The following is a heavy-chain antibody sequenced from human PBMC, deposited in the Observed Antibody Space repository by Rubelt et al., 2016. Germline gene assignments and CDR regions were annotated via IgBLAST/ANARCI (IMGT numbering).Heavy chain of an antibody. CDR3: AREGRVVVVPAATKPEYWYFDL. J-gene: IGHJ2*01. D-gene: IGHD2-2*01. Sequence: GSIYYSGSTYYNPSLKSRVTISVDTSKNKCSLKLSVVTAADTAVYYCAREGRVVVVPAATKPEYWYFDLWGRGTLVTVSS. V-gene: IGHV4-39*02. CDR2: IYYSGST.